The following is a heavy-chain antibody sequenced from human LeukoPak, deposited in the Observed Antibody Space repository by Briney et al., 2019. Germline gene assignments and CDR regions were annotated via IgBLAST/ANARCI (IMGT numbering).Heavy chain of an antibody. CDR2: INPNSGGT. Sequence: ASVKVSCKAFGYTFTGYYMHWVRQAPGQGLEWMGWINPNSGGTNYAQKFQGWVTMTRDTSISTAYMELSRLRSDDTAVYYCARGGYYRAYYYYYGMDVWGQGTTVTVSS. J-gene: IGHJ6*02. D-gene: IGHD3-22*01. CDR1: GYTFTGYY. CDR3: ARGGYYRAYYYYYGMDV. V-gene: IGHV1-2*04.